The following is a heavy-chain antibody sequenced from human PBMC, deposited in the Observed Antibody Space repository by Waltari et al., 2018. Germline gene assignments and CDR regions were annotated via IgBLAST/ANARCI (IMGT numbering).Heavy chain of an antibody. Sequence: QVQLQESGPGLVKPSETLSLTCTVSGCSIRSYPWRWIRQPPGKGMEWIGYIYYRGSTNYNPSLKSRVTISVDTSKNQFSLKLSSVTAADTAVYYCARVRVVVAAKQGLFWFDPWGQGTLVTVSS. CDR3: ARVRVVVAAKQGLFWFDP. CDR2: IYYRGST. CDR1: GCSIRSYP. J-gene: IGHJ5*02. V-gene: IGHV4-59*01. D-gene: IGHD2-15*01.